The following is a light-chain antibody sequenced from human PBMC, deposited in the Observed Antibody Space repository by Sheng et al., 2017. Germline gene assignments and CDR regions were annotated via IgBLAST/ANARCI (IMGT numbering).Light chain of an antibody. J-gene: IGKJ5*01. Sequence: EIVLTQSPATLSLSPGERATLSCWASQSVGSYLAWYQQKPGQAPRLLIYDASNRATGIPARFSGSGSGTDFTLTISSLEPEDFAVYYCQQRSNWPITFGQGTRLEIK. V-gene: IGKV3-11*01. CDR2: DAS. CDR3: QQRSNWPIT. CDR1: QSVGSY.